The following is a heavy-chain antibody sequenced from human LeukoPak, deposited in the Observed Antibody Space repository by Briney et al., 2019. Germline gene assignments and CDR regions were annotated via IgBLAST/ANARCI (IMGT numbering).Heavy chain of an antibody. J-gene: IGHJ4*02. V-gene: IGHV4-59*03. CDR2: FYYSGIT. Sequence: SETLSLTCTVSGDSISSSYWSLLRQPPGKGLEWIGYFYYSGITNYNPSLKSRVTISLDMSKNQFSLILRSVTAAGTPLYFCVKSAGRGRANDFWGQGNLVTVSS. CDR3: VKSAGRGRANDF. CDR1: GDSISSSY. D-gene: IGHD2-15*01.